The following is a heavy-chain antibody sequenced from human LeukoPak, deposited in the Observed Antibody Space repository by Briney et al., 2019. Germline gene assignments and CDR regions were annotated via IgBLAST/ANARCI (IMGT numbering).Heavy chain of an antibody. Sequence: ASVTVSCKASGYTFTSYTMNWVRQAPGQGLEWMGWINTNTGNPTYAQGFTGRFVFSLDTSVSTAYLQISSLKAEDTAIYYCARAHPGYSYGPPFIDSWGQGTLVTVSS. J-gene: IGHJ4*02. D-gene: IGHD5-18*01. V-gene: IGHV7-4-1*02. CDR2: INTNTGNP. CDR3: ARAHPGYSYGPPFIDS. CDR1: GYTFTSYT.